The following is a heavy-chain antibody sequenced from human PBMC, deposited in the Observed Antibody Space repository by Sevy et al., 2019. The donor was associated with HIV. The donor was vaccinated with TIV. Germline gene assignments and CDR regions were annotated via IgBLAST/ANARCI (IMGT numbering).Heavy chain of an antibody. CDR2: ISYDGSAK. D-gene: IGHD3-3*01. Sequence: GGSLRLSCAASGFSFNTHAMHWVRQAPGKGLDWVALISYDGSAKYYADSVKGRFTISRDNSKNTLYLQMNSLRAEDTAVYYCARGPYYDFWSGYGAGFDYWGQGTLVTVSS. CDR1: GFSFNTHA. J-gene: IGHJ4*02. CDR3: ARGPYYDFWSGYGAGFDY. V-gene: IGHV3-30*04.